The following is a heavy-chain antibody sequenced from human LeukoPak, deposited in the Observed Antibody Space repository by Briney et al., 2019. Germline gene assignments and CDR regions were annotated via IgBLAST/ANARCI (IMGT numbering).Heavy chain of an antibody. CDR2: IYYSGST. CDR3: ARVRSKWIQLWSKRYYYYMDV. CDR1: GGSISSYY. J-gene: IGHJ6*03. V-gene: IGHV4-59*12. D-gene: IGHD5-18*01. Sequence: SETLSLTCTVSGGSISSYYWSWIRQPPGKGLEWIGYIYYSGSTYYNPSLKSRVTIPVDTSKNQFSLKLSSVTAADTAVYYCARVRSKWIQLWSKRYYYYMDVWGTGTTVTVSS.